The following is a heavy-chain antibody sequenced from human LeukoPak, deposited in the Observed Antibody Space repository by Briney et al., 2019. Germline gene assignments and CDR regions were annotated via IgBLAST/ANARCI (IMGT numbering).Heavy chain of an antibody. Sequence: GSLRLSCVASRFTFSRSAMSWVRQAPGKGLEFVSSIIYSGTATYYADSVKGRFTISRDNSKNTLYLQMNSLRAEDTAHYYCAKDGLYYDGSEHVYYFDSWGQGTLVTVSS. V-gene: IGHV3-23*01. CDR2: IIYSGTAT. CDR1: RFTFSRSA. D-gene: IGHD3-16*01. J-gene: IGHJ4*02. CDR3: AKDGLYYDGSEHVYYFDS.